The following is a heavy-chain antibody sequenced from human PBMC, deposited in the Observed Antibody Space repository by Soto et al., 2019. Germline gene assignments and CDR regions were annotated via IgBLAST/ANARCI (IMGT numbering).Heavy chain of an antibody. CDR3: AKYSGSSGADY. J-gene: IGHJ4*02. CDR2: ISWNSGSI. D-gene: IGHD6-6*01. CDR1: GFTFDDYA. V-gene: IGHV3-9*01. Sequence: EVQLVESGGGLVQPGRSLRLSCAASGFTFDDYAMHWVRQAPGKGLEWVSGISWNSGSIGYADSVKGRFTISRDNARNSLYLQMNSLRAEDTALYYCAKYSGSSGADYWGQGTLVTVSS.